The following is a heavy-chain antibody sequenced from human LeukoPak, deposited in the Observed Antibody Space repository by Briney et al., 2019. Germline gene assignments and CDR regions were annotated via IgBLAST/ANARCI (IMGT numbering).Heavy chain of an antibody. J-gene: IGHJ3*02. CDR1: GGSISSYY. CDR3: AVKVIAAAGADAFDI. D-gene: IGHD6-13*01. Sequence: SETLSLTCTVSGGSISSYYWSWIRQPAGKGLEWIGRIYTSGSTNYNPSLKSRVTMSADTSKNQFSLKLSSVTAADTAVYYCAVKVIAAAGADAFDIWGQGTMVTVSS. V-gene: IGHV4-4*07. CDR2: IYTSGST.